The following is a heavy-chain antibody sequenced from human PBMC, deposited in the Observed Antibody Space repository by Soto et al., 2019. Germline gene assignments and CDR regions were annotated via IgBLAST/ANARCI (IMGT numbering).Heavy chain of an antibody. D-gene: IGHD3-10*01. CDR1: GGSISSYY. Sequence: PSETLSLTCTVSGGSISSYYWSWIRQPPGKGLEWIGYIYYSGSTNYNPSLKSRVTISVDTSKNQFSLKLSSVTAADTAVYYCARGRATMVRGVILNWFDPWGQGTLVTVSS. V-gene: IGHV4-59*01. CDR3: ARGRATMVRGVILNWFDP. CDR2: IYYSGST. J-gene: IGHJ5*02.